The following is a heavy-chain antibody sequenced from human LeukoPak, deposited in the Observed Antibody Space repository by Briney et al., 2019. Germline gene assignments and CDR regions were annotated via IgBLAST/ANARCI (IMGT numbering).Heavy chain of an antibody. CDR1: GDSISDDY. CDR2: IHSGGTT. Sequence: SETLSLTCTVSGDSISDDYYTWMRQPAGKGLEWIGRIHSGGTTNYNPSLMSRVTISIDTPKNQFSLRLSSVTAADTAVYYCARYSSSSLDYWGQGTLVTVSS. V-gene: IGHV4-4*07. D-gene: IGHD6-6*01. J-gene: IGHJ4*02. CDR3: ARYSSSSLDY.